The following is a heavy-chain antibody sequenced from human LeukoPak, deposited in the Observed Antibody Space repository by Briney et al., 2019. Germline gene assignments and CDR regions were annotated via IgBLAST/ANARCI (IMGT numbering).Heavy chain of an antibody. Sequence: GGSLGLSCAASGFTFSSYAMSWIRQAPGKGLEWVSYISSSGSTIYYADSVKGRFTISRDNAKNSLYLQMNSLRAEDTAVYYCAREAVLRYFDWLQAFDIWGQGTMVTVSS. D-gene: IGHD3-9*01. CDR3: AREAVLRYFDWLQAFDI. CDR1: GFTFSSYA. CDR2: ISSSGSTI. V-gene: IGHV3-11*01. J-gene: IGHJ3*02.